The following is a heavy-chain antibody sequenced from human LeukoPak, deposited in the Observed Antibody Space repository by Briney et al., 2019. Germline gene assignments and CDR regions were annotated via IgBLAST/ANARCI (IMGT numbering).Heavy chain of an antibody. Sequence: KPSETLSLTCTVSGGSISSSSYYWGWIRQPPGKGLEWIGSIYYSGSTYYNPSLKSRVTISVDTSKNQFSLKLSSVTAADTAVYYCARSGLFFGEYYYGSGSLAKRYYFDYWGQGTLVTVSS. J-gene: IGHJ4*02. CDR3: ARSGLFFGEYYYGSGSLAKRYYFDY. CDR1: GGSISSSSYY. D-gene: IGHD3-10*01. CDR2: IYYSGST. V-gene: IGHV4-39*07.